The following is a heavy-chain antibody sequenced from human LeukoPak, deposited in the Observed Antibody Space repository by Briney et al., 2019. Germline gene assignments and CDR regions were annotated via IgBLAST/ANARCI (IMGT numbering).Heavy chain of an antibody. V-gene: IGHV3-33*01. D-gene: IGHD6-19*01. J-gene: IGHJ4*02. CDR1: GFILGNYG. CDR3: AREWGRIAVAGGPGY. Sequence: GGSLRLSFEGPGFILGNYGMHWFRQAPGKGLGGVPLIWYDGRTKFHADSVRGRFTISRDNSANTLYLQMSSLRVEDTAVYYCAREWGRIAVAGGPGYWGQGALVTVSS. CDR2: IWYDGRTK.